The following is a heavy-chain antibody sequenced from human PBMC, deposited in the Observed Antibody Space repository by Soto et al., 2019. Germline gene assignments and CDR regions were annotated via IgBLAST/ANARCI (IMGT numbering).Heavy chain of an antibody. V-gene: IGHV3-30-3*01. D-gene: IGHD6-13*01. J-gene: IGHJ5*02. CDR1: GFTFSSYA. Sequence: QVQLVESGGGVVQPGRSLRLSCAASGFTFSSYAMHWVRQAPGKGLEWVAVISYDGSNKYYADSVKGRFTISRDNSKNTLHLQMNSMRAEDTAVYYCASHLYSSSWYVNWFDPWGQGTLVTVSS. CDR3: ASHLYSSSWYVNWFDP. CDR2: ISYDGSNK.